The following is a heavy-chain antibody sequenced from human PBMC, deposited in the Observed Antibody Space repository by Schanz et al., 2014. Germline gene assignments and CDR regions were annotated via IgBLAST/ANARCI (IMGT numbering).Heavy chain of an antibody. V-gene: IGHV1-46*01. Sequence: QVQLVQSGAEVKKPGASVKVSCKASGFTFTSYSMHWVRQAPGQGLEWMGIINLSGGSTNNAQKFQGRLTMTRDTSISTAYMELSRLKSDDTAVYYCARAFGGYDPAGALDYWGQGTLVTVSS. CDR1: GFTFTSYS. CDR3: ARAFGGYDPAGALDY. D-gene: IGHD5-12*01. J-gene: IGHJ4*02. CDR2: INLSGGST.